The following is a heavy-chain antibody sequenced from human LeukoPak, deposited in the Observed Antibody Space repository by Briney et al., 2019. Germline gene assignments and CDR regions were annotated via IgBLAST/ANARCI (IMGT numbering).Heavy chain of an antibody. CDR1: GGSFSGYY. V-gene: IGHV4-34*01. CDR2: INHSGST. J-gene: IGHJ4*02. Sequence: SETLSLTCAVYGGSFSGYYWSWIRQPPGEGLEWIGEINHSGSTNYNPSLKSRVTISVDTSKNQFSLKLSSVTAADTAVYYCARGRAWYMDYWGQGTLVTVSS. D-gene: IGHD6-19*01. CDR3: ARGRAWYMDY.